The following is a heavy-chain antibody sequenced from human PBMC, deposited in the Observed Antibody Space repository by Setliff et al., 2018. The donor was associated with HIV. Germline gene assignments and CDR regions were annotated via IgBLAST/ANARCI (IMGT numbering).Heavy chain of an antibody. Sequence: RASVKVSCKASGYTFTSYAVSWVRQAPGQGLEWMGGIIPMFEIANYAQKFQGRVTITTDESTSTAYMELSSLRSEDTAVYSCARERRYCSGGSCSKFFDYWGQGTLVTVSS. CDR3: ARERRYCSGGSCSKFFDY. CDR2: IIPMFEIA. V-gene: IGHV1-69*05. D-gene: IGHD2-15*01. J-gene: IGHJ4*02. CDR1: GYTFTSYA.